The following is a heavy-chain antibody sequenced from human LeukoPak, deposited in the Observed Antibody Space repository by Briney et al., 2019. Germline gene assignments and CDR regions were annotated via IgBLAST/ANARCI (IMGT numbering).Heavy chain of an antibody. CDR2: IYHSGST. D-gene: IGHD2-15*01. CDR3: ARAFPYCNGANCRAHFDY. J-gene: IGHJ4*02. V-gene: IGHV4-38-2*02. Sequence: SGTLFLTCTVSGYSISSGYYWGWIRQPPGKGLEWIGNIYHSGSTHYNPSLESRVTISVDTSKNQFSLRLRSVTAADTAVYYCARAFPYCNGANCRAHFDYWGQGTLVTVSS. CDR1: GYSISSGYY.